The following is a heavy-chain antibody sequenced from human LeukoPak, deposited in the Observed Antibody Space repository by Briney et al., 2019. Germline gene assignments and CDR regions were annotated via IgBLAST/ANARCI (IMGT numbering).Heavy chain of an antibody. CDR3: ARDITMIVVVITTSLDY. J-gene: IGHJ4*02. CDR2: IYTSGST. V-gene: IGHV4-61*02. D-gene: IGHD3-22*01. Sequence: SETLSLTCTVSGGSISSNSYYWSWIRQPAGKGLEWIGRIYTSGSTNYNPSLKSRVTISVDTSKNQFSLKLSSVTAADTAVYYCARDITMIVVVITTSLDYWGQGTLVTVSS. CDR1: GGSISSNSYY.